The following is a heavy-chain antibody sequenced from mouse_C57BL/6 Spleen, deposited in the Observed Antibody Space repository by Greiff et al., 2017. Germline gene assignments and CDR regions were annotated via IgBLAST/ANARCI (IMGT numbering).Heavy chain of an antibody. Sequence: VHLVESGPGLVQPSQSLSITCTVSGFSLTSYGVHWVRQSPGKGLEWLGVIWSGGSTDYNAAFISRLSISKDNSKSQVFFKMNSLQADDTAIYYCATLYGSSYDYAMDYWGQGTSVTVSS. D-gene: IGHD1-1*01. CDR3: ATLYGSSYDYAMDY. CDR1: GFSLTSYG. J-gene: IGHJ4*01. CDR2: IWSGGST. V-gene: IGHV2-2*01.